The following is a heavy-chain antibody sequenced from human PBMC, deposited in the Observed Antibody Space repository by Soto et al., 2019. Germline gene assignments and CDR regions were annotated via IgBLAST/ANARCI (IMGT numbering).Heavy chain of an antibody. CDR3: ARHSVVRGVFSPTIDY. CDR1: GGSISSGDYY. D-gene: IGHD3-10*01. CDR2: IYYSGST. Sequence: SETLSLTCTVSGGSISSGDYYWSWIRQPPGKGLEWIGYIYYSGSTNYNPSLKSRVTVSVDTSKNQFSLKLSSVTAADTAVYYCARHSVVRGVFSPTIDYWGQGTLVTVSS. V-gene: IGHV4-61*08. J-gene: IGHJ4*02.